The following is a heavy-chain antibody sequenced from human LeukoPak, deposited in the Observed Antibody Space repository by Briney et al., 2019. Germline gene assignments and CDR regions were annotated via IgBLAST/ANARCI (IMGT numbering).Heavy chain of an antibody. CDR3: ARDVTGDYGMDV. D-gene: IGHD1-20*01. Sequence: QPGGSPRLSCAASGFTVSSNYMSWVCQAPGKGLEWVSVIYSGGSTYYADSVKGRFTISRDNSKNTLYLQMNSLRAGDTAVYYCARDVTGDYGMDVWGQGTTVTVSS. V-gene: IGHV3-66*01. CDR2: IYSGGST. J-gene: IGHJ6*02. CDR1: GFTVSSNY.